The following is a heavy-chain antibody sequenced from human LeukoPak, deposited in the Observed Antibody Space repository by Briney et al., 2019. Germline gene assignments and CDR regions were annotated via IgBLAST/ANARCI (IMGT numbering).Heavy chain of an antibody. Sequence: PGGSLRLSCAASGFTFSSYSMNWVRQAPGKGLEWVSYISSSSSTIYYADSVKGRFTISRDNAKNSLYLQMNSLRAEDTAVYYCARDSYDILTGPFGYWGQGTLVTVSS. D-gene: IGHD3-9*01. CDR3: ARDSYDILTGPFGY. CDR1: GFTFSSYS. CDR2: ISSSSSTI. J-gene: IGHJ4*02. V-gene: IGHV3-48*01.